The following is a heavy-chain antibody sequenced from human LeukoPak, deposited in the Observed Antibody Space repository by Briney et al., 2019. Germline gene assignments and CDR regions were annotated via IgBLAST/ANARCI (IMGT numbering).Heavy chain of an antibody. CDR1: GGSISSYY. CDR3: ARDSGYCSSTSCYDSSGYDL. J-gene: IGHJ4*02. Sequence: SETLSLTCTVSGGSISSYYWSWIRQPPGKGLEWVGYIYFSGSTNYNPSLKSRVTISVDTSKNEFSLKLSSVTAADTAVYYCARDSGYCSSTSCYDSSGYDLWGQGTLVTVSS. V-gene: IGHV4-59*01. CDR2: IYFSGST. D-gene: IGHD2-2*03.